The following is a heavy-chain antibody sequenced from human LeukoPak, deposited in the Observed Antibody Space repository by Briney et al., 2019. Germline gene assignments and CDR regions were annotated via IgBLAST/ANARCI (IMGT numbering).Heavy chain of an antibody. Sequence: PGGSLRLSCAASGFTFSSYSMNWVRQAPGKGLEWVSYISSSSTIYYADSVKGRFTISRDNAKNSLYLQMNGLRAEDTAVYYCAREQQWLVYMDVWGKGTTVTVSS. J-gene: IGHJ6*03. V-gene: IGHV3-48*01. CDR3: AREQQWLVYMDV. CDR1: GFTFSSYS. D-gene: IGHD6-19*01. CDR2: ISSSSTI.